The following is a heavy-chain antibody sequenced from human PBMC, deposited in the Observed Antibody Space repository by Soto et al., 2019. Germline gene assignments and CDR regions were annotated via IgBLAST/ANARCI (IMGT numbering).Heavy chain of an antibody. Sequence: EVQLVESGGGLVQPGGSLRLSCAASGFTFNSYTLNWVRRAPGKGLEWVAYISSSGSPIHYADSVKGRFTISRDNAKNSLYLQMNSLRAEDTAVYYCARMPSGYCSSRGCDAFDIWGQGTMVTVSS. J-gene: IGHJ3*02. CDR3: ARMPSGYCSSRGCDAFDI. CDR2: ISSSGSPI. V-gene: IGHV3-48*01. D-gene: IGHD2-2*01. CDR1: GFTFNSYT.